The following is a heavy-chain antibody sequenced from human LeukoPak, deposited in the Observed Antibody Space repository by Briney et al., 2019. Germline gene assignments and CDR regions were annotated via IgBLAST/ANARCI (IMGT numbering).Heavy chain of an antibody. CDR1: GYTFTSYG. V-gene: IGHV1-46*01. CDR2: INPSGGST. D-gene: IGHD3-10*01. CDR3: AREYYYGSGSYYNVGYYYYGMDV. J-gene: IGHJ6*04. Sequence: ASVKVSCKASGYTFTSYGISWVRQAPGQGLEWMGIINPSGGSTSYAQKFQGRVTMTRDTSTSTVYMELSSLRSEDTAVYYCAREYYYGSGSYYNVGYYYYGMDVWGKGTTVTVSS.